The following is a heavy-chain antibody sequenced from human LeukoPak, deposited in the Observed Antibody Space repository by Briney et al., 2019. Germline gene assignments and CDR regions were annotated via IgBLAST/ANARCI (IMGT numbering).Heavy chain of an antibody. Sequence: ASVKVSCKASGYTFTGYYMHWVRQAPGQGLEWMGWISAYNGNANYAQKLQGRVTMTTDTSTSTAYMELRSLRSDDTAVYYCARSSAYGDSPTPDYWGQGTLVTVSS. CDR1: GYTFTGYY. D-gene: IGHD4-17*01. V-gene: IGHV1-18*04. J-gene: IGHJ4*02. CDR2: ISAYNGNA. CDR3: ARSSAYGDSPTPDY.